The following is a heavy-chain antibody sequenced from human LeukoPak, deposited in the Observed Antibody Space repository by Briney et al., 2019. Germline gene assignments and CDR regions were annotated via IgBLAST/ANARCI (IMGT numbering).Heavy chain of an antibody. CDR1: GFTFDDYA. Sequence: PGGSLRLSCAASGFTFDDYAMHWVRQAPGKGLEWVSGINWNGGSTGYADSVKGRFTISRDNAKNSLYLQMNSLRAEDTALYYCARGSRAAAGTWDYWGQGTLVTVSS. D-gene: IGHD6-13*01. J-gene: IGHJ4*02. CDR3: ARGSRAAAGTWDY. V-gene: IGHV3-20*04. CDR2: INWNGGST.